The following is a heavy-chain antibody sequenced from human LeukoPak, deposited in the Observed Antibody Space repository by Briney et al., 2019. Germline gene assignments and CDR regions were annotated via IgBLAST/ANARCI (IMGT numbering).Heavy chain of an antibody. CDR1: NFTFTAYN. CDR3: ARDWGYGYSDQ. V-gene: IGHV3-48*02. D-gene: IGHD4-4*01. CDR2: INYSRNKI. J-gene: IGHJ4*02. Sequence: XGSLRLSCVAYNFTFTAYNMNWVRQAAGKGLEWISYINYSRNKISYADSVKGRFSVSRDNDKNAVYLQMNSLTDEDTAIYYCARDWGYGYSDQWGQGTLVTVSS.